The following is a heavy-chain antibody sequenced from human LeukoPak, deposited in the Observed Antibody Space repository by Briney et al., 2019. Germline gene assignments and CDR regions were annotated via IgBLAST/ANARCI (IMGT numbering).Heavy chain of an antibody. CDR2: ISSSSSYI. J-gene: IGHJ3*02. Sequence: GGSLRLSCAASGFTFSSYSMNWVRQAPGKGLEWVSSISSSSSYIYYADSVKGRFTISRDNAKNSLYLQMNSLRAEDTAVYYCAARITMIVVVTDDAFDIWGQGTMVTVSS. CDR1: GFTFSSYS. V-gene: IGHV3-21*01. D-gene: IGHD3-22*01. CDR3: AARITMIVVVTDDAFDI.